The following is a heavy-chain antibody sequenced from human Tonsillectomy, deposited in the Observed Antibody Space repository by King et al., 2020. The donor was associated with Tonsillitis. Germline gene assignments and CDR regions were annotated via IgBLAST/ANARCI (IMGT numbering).Heavy chain of an antibody. CDR2: ISYDGSNK. J-gene: IGHJ4*02. D-gene: IGHD6-19*01. Sequence: VQLVESGGGVVQPGRSLRLSCAASGFTFSSYGMHWVRQAPGKGLEGMAVISYDGSNKYYADSVKGRFTISRDNSKNTLYLQMNSLRAEDTAVYYCAKEVAVAGGLDYWGQGALVTVSS. CDR1: GFTFSSYG. V-gene: IGHV3-30*18. CDR3: AKEVAVAGGLDY.